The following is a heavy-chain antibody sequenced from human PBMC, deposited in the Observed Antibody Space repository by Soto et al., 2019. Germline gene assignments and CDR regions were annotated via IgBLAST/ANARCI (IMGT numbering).Heavy chain of an antibody. CDR2: ISGSSSNI. J-gene: IGHJ6*03. CDR1: GFTISGNA. Sequence: EVQLVESGGGLVQPGGSLRLSCAASGFTISGNAMNWVRQAPGKGLEWVSYISGSSSNIHYADSVKGRFTISRDNAKKSLYLQINSLRDEDTAVYRCARDLSWGSKWYYYMDVWGKGTTVNVSS. D-gene: IGHD3-16*01. V-gene: IGHV3-48*02. CDR3: ARDLSWGSKWYYYMDV.